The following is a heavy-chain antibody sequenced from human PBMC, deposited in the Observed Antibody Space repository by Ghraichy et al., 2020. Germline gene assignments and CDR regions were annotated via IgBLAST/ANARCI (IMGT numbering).Heavy chain of an antibody. D-gene: IGHD1-26*01. CDR1: GFTFSSYS. CDR2: ISSSSRYI. CDR3: ARDSWDYRGSYYYYGMDV. Sequence: GGSLRLSCAASGFTFSSYSMNWVRQAPGKGLEWVSSISSSSRYIYYADSVKGRFTISRDNAKNSLYLQMNSLRAEDTAVYYCARDSWDYRGSYYYYGMDVWGQGTTVTVSS. J-gene: IGHJ6*02. V-gene: IGHV3-21*01.